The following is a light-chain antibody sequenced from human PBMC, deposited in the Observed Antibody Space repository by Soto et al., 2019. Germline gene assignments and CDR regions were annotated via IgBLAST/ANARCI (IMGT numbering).Light chain of an antibody. CDR3: QQYGSSPPT. J-gene: IGKJ1*01. Sequence: DIVFTHSPSTLSLSPGERATLSCRASQSVSNDFLAWYQQKPGQAPRLLIYGASTRATDVPDRFSGSGSGADFTLTISRLEPEDFAVYFCQQYGSSPPTFGQGTKVDIK. CDR1: QSVSNDF. V-gene: IGKV3-20*01. CDR2: GAS.